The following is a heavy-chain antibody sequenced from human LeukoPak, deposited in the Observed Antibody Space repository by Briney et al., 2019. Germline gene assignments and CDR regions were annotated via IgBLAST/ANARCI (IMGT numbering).Heavy chain of an antibody. V-gene: IGHV1-46*01. CDR3: ARGGYSYDYLKAPFDY. CDR1: GYSFTSFY. D-gene: IGHD5-18*01. J-gene: IGHJ4*02. Sequence: GASVKVSCKASGYSFTSFYMHWVRQAPGQGLEWMGIINLRGGYTSYAQKFQGRVTMTRDTSTSTVYMELSSLISEDTAVYYCARGGYSYDYLKAPFDYWGQGTLVTVSS. CDR2: INLRGGYT.